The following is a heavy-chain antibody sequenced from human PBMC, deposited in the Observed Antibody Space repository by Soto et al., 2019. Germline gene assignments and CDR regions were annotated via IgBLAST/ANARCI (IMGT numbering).Heavy chain of an antibody. CDR2: INHSGST. Sequence: QVQLQQWGAGLLKPSETLSLTCAVYGGSFSGYCWSWIRQPPGKGLEWIGEINHSGSTNYNPSLKSRVTISVDTSKNQFSLKLSSVTAADTAVYYCARDNGYSYGYIDYWGQGTLVTVSS. V-gene: IGHV4-34*01. J-gene: IGHJ4*02. CDR1: GGSFSGYC. D-gene: IGHD5-18*01. CDR3: ARDNGYSYGYIDY.